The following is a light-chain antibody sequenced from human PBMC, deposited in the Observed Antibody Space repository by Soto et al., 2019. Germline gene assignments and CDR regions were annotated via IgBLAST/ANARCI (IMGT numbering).Light chain of an antibody. CDR3: QTWATGIPWV. CDR2: LKSDGSH. V-gene: IGLV4-69*02. J-gene: IGLJ3*02. Sequence: QAVVTQSPSASASLGASVKLTCTLSSGHSSYAIAWHQQQPKKGPRFLMKLKSDGSHSKGDGIPDRFSGSSSGAERYLTISSLQSEAEADYYCQTWATGIPWVFGGGTKLTVL. CDR1: SGHSSYA.